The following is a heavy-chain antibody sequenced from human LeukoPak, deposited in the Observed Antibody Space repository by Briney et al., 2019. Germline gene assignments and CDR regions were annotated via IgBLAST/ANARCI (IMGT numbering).Heavy chain of an antibody. Sequence: GGSLRLSCAASGFTFSSYGMHWVRQAPGKGLEWVAVISYDGSNKYYADSVKGRFTISRDNAKNSLYLQMNSLRAEDTAVYYCARRWSWPYYFDYWGQGTLVTVSS. J-gene: IGHJ4*02. D-gene: IGHD2-15*01. V-gene: IGHV3-30*03. CDR2: ISYDGSNK. CDR1: GFTFSSYG. CDR3: ARRWSWPYYFDY.